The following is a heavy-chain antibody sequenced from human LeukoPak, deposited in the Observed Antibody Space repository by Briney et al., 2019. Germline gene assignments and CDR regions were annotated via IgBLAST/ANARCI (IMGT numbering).Heavy chain of an antibody. Sequence: GSPRLSCAASGFTFSSYGMHWVRQAPGKGLEWVAVISYDGSNKYYADSVKGRFTISRDNSKNTLYLQMNSLRAEDTAVYYCAKDRDLWGQGTLVTVSS. CDR1: GFTFSSYG. J-gene: IGHJ4*02. CDR3: AKDRDL. CDR2: ISYDGSNK. V-gene: IGHV3-30*18. D-gene: IGHD3-10*01.